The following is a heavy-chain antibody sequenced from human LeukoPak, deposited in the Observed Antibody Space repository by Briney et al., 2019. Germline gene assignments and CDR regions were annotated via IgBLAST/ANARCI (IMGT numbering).Heavy chain of an antibody. Sequence: AASVKVSCKASGYTFTSYDINWVRQATGQGLEWMGWMNPNSGNTGYAQKFQGRVTMTRNTSISTAYMELSSLRSEDTAVYYCATPYYYDSSGYYYGSLDYWGQGTLVTVSS. V-gene: IGHV1-8*01. D-gene: IGHD3-22*01. J-gene: IGHJ4*02. CDR2: MNPNSGNT. CDR1: GYTFTSYD. CDR3: ATPYYYDSSGYYYGSLDY.